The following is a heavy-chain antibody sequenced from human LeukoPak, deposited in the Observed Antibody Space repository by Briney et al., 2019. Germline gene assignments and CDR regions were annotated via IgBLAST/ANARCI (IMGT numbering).Heavy chain of an antibody. V-gene: IGHV3-48*03. CDR2: ISSSGRTM. D-gene: IGHD3-16*01. J-gene: IGHJ4*02. CDR3: ARALDYFDY. CDR1: GFTFSSYE. Sequence: GGSLRLSCAASGFTFSSYEMNWVRQAPRKGLEWVSYISSSGRTMYYADSVKGRFTISRDNAKNSLYLQMNSLRAEDTAVYYCARALDYFDYWGQGTLVTVSS.